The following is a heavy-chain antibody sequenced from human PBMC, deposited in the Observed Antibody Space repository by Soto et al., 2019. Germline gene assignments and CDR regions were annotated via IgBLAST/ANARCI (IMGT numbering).Heavy chain of an antibody. J-gene: IGHJ4*02. CDR1: GFTPTTTP. Sequence: GGSLRLSCAGSGFTPTTTPLSWVRQPPGKGLEWVTTISGTATRTYYVDSVKGRFFISRDNSKNTLYLQMNSLRADDTAVYYCGKERRGRGWFVCNYWGQGIVVTVSS. CDR3: GKERRGRGWFVCNY. D-gene: IGHD6-19*01. V-gene: IGHV3-23*01. CDR2: ISGTATRT.